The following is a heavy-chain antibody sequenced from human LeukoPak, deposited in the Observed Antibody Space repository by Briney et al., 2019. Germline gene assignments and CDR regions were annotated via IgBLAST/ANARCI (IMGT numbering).Heavy chain of an antibody. D-gene: IGHD1-1*01. V-gene: IGHV4-4*02. CDR2: IYYSGST. CDR3: ARDQLDPLGLYYYYYGMDV. Sequence: SGTLSLTCAVSGGSISSNNWWSWVRQPPGKGLEWIGEIYYSGSTNYNPSLKSRVTISVDTSKNQFSLKLSSVTAADTAVYYCARDQLDPLGLYYYYYGMDVWGQGTTVTVSS. J-gene: IGHJ6*02. CDR1: GGSISSNNW.